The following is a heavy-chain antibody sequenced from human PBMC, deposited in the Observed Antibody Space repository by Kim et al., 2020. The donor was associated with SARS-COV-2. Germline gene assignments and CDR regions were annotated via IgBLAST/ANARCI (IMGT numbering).Heavy chain of an antibody. J-gene: IGHJ4*02. CDR3: AKSLYSGYDGGAAFDY. D-gene: IGHD5-12*01. CDR1: GFTFSSYG. CDR2: ISYDGSNK. V-gene: IGHV3-30*18. Sequence: GGSLRLSCAASGFTFSSYGMHWVRQAPGKGLEWVAVISYDGSNKYYADSVKGRFTISRDNSKNTLYLQMNSLRAEDTAVYYCAKSLYSGYDGGAAFDYWGQGTLVTVSS.